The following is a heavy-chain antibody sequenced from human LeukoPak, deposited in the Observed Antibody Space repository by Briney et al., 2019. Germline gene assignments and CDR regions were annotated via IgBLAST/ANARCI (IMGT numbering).Heavy chain of an antibody. CDR1: GYTFTGYY. Sequence: GASVKVSCKASGYTFTGYYMHWVRQAPGQGLEWMGWINPNSGGTNYAQKFQGRVTMTRDTSISTAYMELSRLRSDDTAVYYCAREPDPEGDAFDIWGQGTMVTVSS. V-gene: IGHV1-2*02. D-gene: IGHD1-14*01. CDR3: AREPDPEGDAFDI. J-gene: IGHJ3*02. CDR2: INPNSGGT.